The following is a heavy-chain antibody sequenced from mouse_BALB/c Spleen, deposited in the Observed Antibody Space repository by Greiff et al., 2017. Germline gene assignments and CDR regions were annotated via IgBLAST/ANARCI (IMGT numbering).Heavy chain of an antibody. Sequence: QVQLQQPGAELVMPGASVKMSCKASGYTFTDYWMHWVQQRPGQGLEWIGAIDTSDSYTSYNQKFKGKATLTVDESSSTAYMQLSSLTSEDSAVYYCARGNYRYDDSYAMDYWGQGTSVTVSS. D-gene: IGHD2-14*01. J-gene: IGHJ4*01. CDR3: ARGNYRYDDSYAMDY. V-gene: IGHV1-69*01. CDR1: GYTFTDYW. CDR2: IDTSDSYT.